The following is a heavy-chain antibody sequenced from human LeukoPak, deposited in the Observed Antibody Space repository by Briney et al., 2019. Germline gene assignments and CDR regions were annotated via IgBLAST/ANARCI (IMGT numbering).Heavy chain of an antibody. D-gene: IGHD1-26*01. CDR3: ARQVFSGRYVDY. CDR1: GGSISSSSYY. CDR2: ISYTGSS. J-gene: IGHJ4*02. Sequence: PSETLSLTCSVSGGSISSSSYYWGWIRQPPGEGLELIGTISYTGSSNYIPSLKSRVTISVDTSKNQFSLKLSSVIAADTAVYYCARQVFSGRYVDYWGQGTLVTVSS. V-gene: IGHV4-39*01.